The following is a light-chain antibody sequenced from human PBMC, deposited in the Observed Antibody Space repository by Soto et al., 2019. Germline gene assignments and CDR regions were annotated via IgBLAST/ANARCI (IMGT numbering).Light chain of an antibody. Sequence: EIVLTQSPGTLSLSPGERATLSCRASQSVSSIYLAWYQQKPGQAPRLLIYGASSRATGIPDRFSGSGSGTYFTLNISRLEPEDFAVYYCQHYSTSLYTFGQGTQLEIK. V-gene: IGKV3-20*01. CDR2: GAS. J-gene: IGKJ2*01. CDR3: QHYSTSLYT. CDR1: QSVSSIY.